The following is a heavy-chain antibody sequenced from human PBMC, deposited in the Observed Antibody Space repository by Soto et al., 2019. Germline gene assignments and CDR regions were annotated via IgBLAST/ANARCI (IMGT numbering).Heavy chain of an antibody. D-gene: IGHD5-12*01. Sequence: EVQLVESGGGLVKPGGSLRLSCASSGFTFSSAWMHWVRQTPGKGLEWVSRIKGDGTTTNYADSVRARVTISRDNDKNTFSLKMNSPRVDDTAVYYVAIGLHGQVVLDVWGQGTTAIVSS. CDR2: IKGDGTTT. J-gene: IGHJ6*02. V-gene: IGHV3-74*01. CDR3: AIGLHGQVVLDV. CDR1: GFTFSSAW.